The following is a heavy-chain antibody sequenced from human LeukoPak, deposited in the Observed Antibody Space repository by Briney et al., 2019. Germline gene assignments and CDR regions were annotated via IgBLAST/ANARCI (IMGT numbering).Heavy chain of an antibody. CDR1: GFTFSSYS. CDR2: ISSSSSTI. D-gene: IGHD1-26*01. CDR3: ARGDSGSYPRDAFDI. V-gene: IGHV3-48*04. J-gene: IGHJ3*02. Sequence: GGSLRLSCAASGFTFSSYSMNWVRQAPGKGLEWVSYISSSSSTIYYADSVKGRFTISRDNAKNSLYLQMNGLRAEDTAVYYCARGDSGSYPRDAFDIWGQGTMVTVSS.